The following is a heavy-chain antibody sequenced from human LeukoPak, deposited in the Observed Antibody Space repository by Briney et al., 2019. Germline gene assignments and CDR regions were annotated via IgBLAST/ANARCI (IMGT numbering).Heavy chain of an antibody. CDR2: IYYSGST. J-gene: IGHJ5*02. CDR3: AVMYSSSWYWFDR. CDR1: GGSISSVS. V-gene: IGHV4-59*08. Sequence: SSETLSFTCTVSGGSISSVSWNWIRQPPGKGLEWIGYIYYSGSTNYNPSLKSRVTIAVDTSKNQFSMKLRSVTAADTAVYYCAVMYSSSWYWFDRCGHGTQVTVSS. D-gene: IGHD6-13*01.